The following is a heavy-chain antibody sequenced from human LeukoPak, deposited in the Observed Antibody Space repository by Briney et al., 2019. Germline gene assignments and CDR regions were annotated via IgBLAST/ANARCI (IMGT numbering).Heavy chain of an antibody. V-gene: IGHV1-69*13. CDR1: GGTFRSYA. CDR2: IIPIFGSA. Sequence: ASVKVSCKASGGTFRSYAISWVRQAPGQGLEWMGGIIPIFGSANYAQKFQGRVTITADESTSTAYMELSSLRSEDTALYYCARVTHTELSTWFDPWGQGTLVTVSS. CDR3: ARVTHTELSTWFDP. J-gene: IGHJ5*02. D-gene: IGHD1-7*01.